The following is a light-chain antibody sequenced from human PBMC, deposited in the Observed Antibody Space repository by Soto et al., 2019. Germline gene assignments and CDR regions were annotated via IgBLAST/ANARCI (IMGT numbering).Light chain of an antibody. CDR1: SSNIGAGYD. Sequence: VVTQPPSVSGAPGQRVTISCTGSSSNIGAGYDVHWYQQLPGTAPKLLLYSNNNRPSGVPDRFSGSKSGTSASLAITGVQAEDEADYYCQSYDSSLTSSGVVFGGGTKLTVL. J-gene: IGLJ2*01. CDR2: SNN. V-gene: IGLV1-40*01. CDR3: QSYDSSLTSSGVV.